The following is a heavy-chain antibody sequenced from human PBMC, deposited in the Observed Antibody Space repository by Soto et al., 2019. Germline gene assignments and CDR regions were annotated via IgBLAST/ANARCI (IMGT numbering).Heavy chain of an antibody. Sequence: SGALSLTGTVSGGSSNSYVWSLIRQPPGKGLEWIGYIYDSGSTNYNPSLKSRVTMSVDTSKNQFSLKLSSVTAADTAVYYCSRDFKRYSSPQRPLEYSGLGNLVT. V-gene: IGHV4-59*01. D-gene: IGHD6-13*01. CDR2: IYDSGST. CDR3: SRDFKRYSSPQRPLEY. J-gene: IGHJ4*02. CDR1: GGSSNSYV.